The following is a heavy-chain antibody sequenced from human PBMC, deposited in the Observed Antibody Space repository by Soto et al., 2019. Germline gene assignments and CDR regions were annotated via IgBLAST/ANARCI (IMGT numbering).Heavy chain of an antibody. CDR1: GYTFTGYY. J-gene: IGHJ6*02. Sequence: ASVKVSCKASGYTFTGYYMHWVRQAPGQGLEWMGWINPNSGGTNYAQKFQGWVTMTRDTSISTAYMELSRLRPDDTAVYYCERVKAAAGTHYAYGMDVWGQGTTVTVSS. CDR2: INPNSGGT. V-gene: IGHV1-2*04. CDR3: ERVKAAAGTHYAYGMDV. D-gene: IGHD6-13*01.